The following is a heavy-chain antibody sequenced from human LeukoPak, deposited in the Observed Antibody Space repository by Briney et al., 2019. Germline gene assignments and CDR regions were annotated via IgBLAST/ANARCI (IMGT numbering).Heavy chain of an antibody. Sequence: GGSLRLSCAASGFTFDDYAMHWVRQAPGKGLEWVSGISWNSGSIGYADSVKGRFTISRDNAKNSLYLQMNSLRAEDMALYYCAKDMAFQLGPFAFDIWGQGTMVTVSS. D-gene: IGHD1-1*01. V-gene: IGHV3-9*03. J-gene: IGHJ3*02. CDR1: GFTFDDYA. CDR2: ISWNSGSI. CDR3: AKDMAFQLGPFAFDI.